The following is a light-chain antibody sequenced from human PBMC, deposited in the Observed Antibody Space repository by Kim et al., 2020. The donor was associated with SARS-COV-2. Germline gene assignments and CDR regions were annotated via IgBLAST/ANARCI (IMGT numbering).Light chain of an antibody. V-gene: IGLV2-14*03. J-gene: IGLJ1*01. CDR1: SRDVGYYNS. CDR3: SSHTASSTYV. CDR2: DVS. Sequence: GHAITISYTGTSRDVGYYNSVSWYQQHTGKAPKHIIYDVSERASGVSNRFSGSQSGNTASLTISGLRAEDEGDYYCSSHTASSTYVFGSGTKVTVL.